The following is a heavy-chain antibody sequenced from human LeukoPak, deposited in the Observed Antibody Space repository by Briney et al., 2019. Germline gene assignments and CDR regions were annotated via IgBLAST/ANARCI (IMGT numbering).Heavy chain of an antibody. D-gene: IGHD3-10*01. CDR3: ARVGPMAPYYFDY. CDR2: IIPILGIA. V-gene: IGHV1-69*04. Sequence: VKVSCKASGGTFSSYAISWVRQAPGQGLEWMGRIIPILGIANYAQKFQGRVTITADKSTSTAYMELSSLRSEDTAVYYCARVGPMAPYYFDYWGQGTLVTVSS. CDR1: GGTFSSYA. J-gene: IGHJ4*02.